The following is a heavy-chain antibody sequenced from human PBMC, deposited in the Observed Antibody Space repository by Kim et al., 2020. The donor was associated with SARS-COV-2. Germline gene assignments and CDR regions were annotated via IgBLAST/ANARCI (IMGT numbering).Heavy chain of an antibody. CDR2: ISGSGGST. J-gene: IGHJ4*02. D-gene: IGHD4-17*01. CDR3: AKYEPQYASGDYLVSAYFDY. Sequence: GGSLRLSCAASGFTFSSYAMSWVRQAPGKGLEWVSAISGSGGSTYYADSVKGRFTISRDNSKNTLYLQMNSLRAEDTAVYYCAKYEPQYASGDYLVSAYFDYWGQGTLVTVSS. CDR1: GFTFSSYA. V-gene: IGHV3-23*01.